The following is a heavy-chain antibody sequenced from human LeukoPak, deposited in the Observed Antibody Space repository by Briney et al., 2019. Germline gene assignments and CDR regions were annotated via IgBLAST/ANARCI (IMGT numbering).Heavy chain of an antibody. J-gene: IGHJ3*02. V-gene: IGHV3-7*05. CDR2: INQDGSEK. Sequence: PGGSLRLSCAASRFTFSNFWMSWVRQAPGKGLEGVANINQDGSEKYYVDSVKGRFTISRDNAKNSLYLQMYSLRAEDTAIYYCAREGGTYDSSGYYQAYDAFDIWGQGTMVTVSS. CDR1: RFTFSNFW. D-gene: IGHD3-22*01. CDR3: AREGGTYDSSGYYQAYDAFDI.